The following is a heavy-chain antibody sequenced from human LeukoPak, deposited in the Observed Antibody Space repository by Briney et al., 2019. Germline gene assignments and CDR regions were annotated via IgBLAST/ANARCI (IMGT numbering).Heavy chain of an antibody. D-gene: IGHD6-13*01. V-gene: IGHV4-59*08. J-gene: IGHJ4*02. Sequence: SETLSLTCTVSGGSISSYYWSWIRQPPGKGLEWIGYIYYSGSTNYNPSLKSRVTISVDTSKNQFSLKLSSVTAADTAVYYCASSPYSSSWLLFGYWGQGTLVTVSS. CDR1: GGSISSYY. CDR2: IYYSGST. CDR3: ASSPYSSSWLLFGY.